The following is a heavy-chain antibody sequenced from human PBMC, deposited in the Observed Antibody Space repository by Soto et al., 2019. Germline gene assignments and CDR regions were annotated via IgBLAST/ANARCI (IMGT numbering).Heavy chain of an antibody. J-gene: IGHJ4*02. CDR1: GFTFSNAW. V-gene: IGHV3-15*01. Sequence: EVQLVESGGRLVKPGGCLRLSCAGSGFTFSNAWMSWVRQAPGKGLEWGGRIKAKTDGGTTDYAAPVKGRFTISRDDSKNTLYLQMNSLKTEDTAVYYCTTDQGYYDSSGYYVYWGQGTLVTVSS. CDR3: TTDQGYYDSSGYYVY. D-gene: IGHD3-22*01. CDR2: IKAKTDGGTT.